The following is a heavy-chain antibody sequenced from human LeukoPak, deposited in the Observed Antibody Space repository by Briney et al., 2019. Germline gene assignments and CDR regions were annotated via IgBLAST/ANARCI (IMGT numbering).Heavy chain of an antibody. CDR2: IWYDGSEK. D-gene: IGHD6-6*01. CDR1: GFTFSSYS. CDR3: ARDRGTTSSAGYYFDY. V-gene: IGHV3-33*08. J-gene: IGHJ4*02. Sequence: GGSLRLSCAASGFTFSSYSMNWVRQAPGKGLEWVAIIWYDGSEKFYGDSVKGRFTISRDNSKNTLYLQMNSLRAEDTAVYYCARDRGTTSSAGYYFDYWGQGTLVTVSS.